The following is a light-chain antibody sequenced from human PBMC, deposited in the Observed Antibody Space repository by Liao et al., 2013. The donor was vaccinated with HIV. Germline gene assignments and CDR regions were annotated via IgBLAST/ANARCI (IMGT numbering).Light chain of an antibody. J-gene: IGLJ2*01. CDR2: YDS. CDR3: HVWDTSTDTGV. V-gene: IGLV3-21*01. CDR1: NIGSKS. Sequence: SYELTQPPSVSVAPGKTANITCGGNNIGSKSVHWYQQKPGQAPVLVIYYDSDRPSGIPERFSGSNSGNTATLTISRVEAGDEADYYCHVWDTSTDTGVFGGGTKLTVL.